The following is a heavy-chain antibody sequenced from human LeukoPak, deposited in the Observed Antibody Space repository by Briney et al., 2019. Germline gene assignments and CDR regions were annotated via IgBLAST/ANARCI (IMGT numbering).Heavy chain of an antibody. V-gene: IGHV3-23*01. Sequence: GGSLRLSCAASGFTFSSYAINWVRQAPGKGLEWVSAISGSGGSTYYADSVKGRFTISRDNSKNTLYLQMNSLRAEDTAVYYCARGLAKELDYWGQGTLVTVSS. CDR3: ARGLAKELDY. CDR2: ISGSGGST. J-gene: IGHJ4*02. D-gene: IGHD1-26*01. CDR1: GFTFSSYA.